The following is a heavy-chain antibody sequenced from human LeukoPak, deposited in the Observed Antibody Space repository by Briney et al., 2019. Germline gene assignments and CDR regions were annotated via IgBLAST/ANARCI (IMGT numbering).Heavy chain of an antibody. CDR1: GYTVTSYD. J-gene: IGHJ6*02. CDR2: RNPNSGKT. V-gene: IGHV1-8*01. Sequence: ASVKVSCKASGYTVTSYDINWVGQATGQGREGRGWRNPNSGKTGYAQKFQGRVPMTRNTSISTAYIELSSLTSAATAVYYCARVYSSSCYYSYGIDVWGQGTTVTVSS. CDR3: ARVYSSSCYYSYGIDV. D-gene: IGHD6-13*01.